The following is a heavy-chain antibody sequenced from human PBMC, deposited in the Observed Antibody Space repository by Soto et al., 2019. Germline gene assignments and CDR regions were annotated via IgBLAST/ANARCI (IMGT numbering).Heavy chain of an antibody. CDR3: TRDGVPL. CDR1: GFTFSTFT. D-gene: IGHD3-3*01. Sequence: GGSLRLSCAASGFTFSTFTLNWVRQAPGKVLEWASSISTSGDSTYYEDSVRGRFTISRDNARASLFLQMDSLRADDTAMYYCTRDGVPLWGQGTMVTVSS. V-gene: IGHV3-21*01. CDR2: ISTSGDST. J-gene: IGHJ3*01.